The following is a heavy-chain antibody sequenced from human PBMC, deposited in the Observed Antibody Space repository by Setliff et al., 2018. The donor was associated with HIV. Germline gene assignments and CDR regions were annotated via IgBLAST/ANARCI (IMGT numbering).Heavy chain of an antibody. D-gene: IGHD3-16*02. CDR2: LYYGGST. CDR1: GDSISTSNSY. J-gene: IGHJ3*02. Sequence: SETLSLTCTVSGDSISTSNSYWGWVRQPPGKGLEWIGSLYYGGSTYYNPSLKSRVTISVDTSKNHFSLKLGSVTAADTAVYYCARHQVIPTVIGAFDIWGQGTVVTVSS. CDR3: ARHQVIPTVIGAFDI. V-gene: IGHV4-39*01.